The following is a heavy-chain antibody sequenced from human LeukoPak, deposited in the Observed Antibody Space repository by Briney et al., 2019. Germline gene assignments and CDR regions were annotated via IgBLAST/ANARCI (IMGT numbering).Heavy chain of an antibody. V-gene: IGHV1-18*01. Sequence: ASVKVSCKASGYTFTSYGISWVRQAPGQGLEWMGWISAYNGNTNYAQKLQGRVTMTTDTSTSTAYMELRSLRSDDTAVYYCARVAQDGYNFGYFDYWGQGTLVTVSP. CDR1: GYTFTSYG. CDR2: ISAYNGNT. D-gene: IGHD5-24*01. J-gene: IGHJ4*02. CDR3: ARVAQDGYNFGYFDY.